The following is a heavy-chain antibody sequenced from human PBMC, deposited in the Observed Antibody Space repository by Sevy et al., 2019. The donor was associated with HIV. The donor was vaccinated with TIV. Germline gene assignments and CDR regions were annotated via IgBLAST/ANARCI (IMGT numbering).Heavy chain of an antibody. Sequence: SQTLSLTCAISGDSVSSNTAAWNWIRQSPSRGLEWLGRTYYRSKWYNEYAESVKSRITFNADTSKNHYSLQLSSVTPEDTALYYYARAGFAVAGSFDYWGQGTQVTVSS. V-gene: IGHV6-1*01. CDR3: ARAGFAVAGSFDY. J-gene: IGHJ4*02. CDR2: TYYRSKWYN. D-gene: IGHD6-19*01. CDR1: GDSVSSNTAA.